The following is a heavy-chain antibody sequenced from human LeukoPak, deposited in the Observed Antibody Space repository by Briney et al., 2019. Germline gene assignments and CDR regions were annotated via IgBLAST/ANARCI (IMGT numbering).Heavy chain of an antibody. CDR3: ARGSCGGDCYYNWFDP. CDR1: GFTFVSHW. CDR2: INQDGSEI. V-gene: IGHV3-7*04. Sequence: GGSLRLSCVASGFTFVSHWMTWVRQAPGKGLEWVANINQDGSEIYYVDSVKGRFTISRDNAKNSLYLQMNSLRAEDAAVYYCARGSCGGDCYYNWFDPWGQGTLVTVSS. D-gene: IGHD2-21*02. J-gene: IGHJ5*02.